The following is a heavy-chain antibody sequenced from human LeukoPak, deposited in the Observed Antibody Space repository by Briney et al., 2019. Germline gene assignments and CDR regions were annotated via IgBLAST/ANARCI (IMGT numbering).Heavy chain of an antibody. CDR2: ISPSGDIT. D-gene: IGHD3-22*01. J-gene: IGHJ4*02. V-gene: IGHV3-23*01. Sequence: GGSLRLSCAGSGFTFSSHGMDWVRQAPGKGLEWVSGISPSGDITYYADSVKGRFTISRDNSKDTVFLQMNSLRAEDTAIYHCAKDGYYYDSSGYLDWGQGTLVTVSS. CDR3: AKDGYYYDSSGYLD. CDR1: GFTFSSHG.